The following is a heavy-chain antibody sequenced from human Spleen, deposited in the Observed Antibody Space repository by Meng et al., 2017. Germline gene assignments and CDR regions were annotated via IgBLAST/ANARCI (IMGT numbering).Heavy chain of an antibody. CDR3: ARGRGQLVADCYGMDV. V-gene: IGHV1-8*02. D-gene: IGHD6-6*01. CDR1: GYPFTNHY. J-gene: IGHJ6*02. Sequence: ASVKVSCKASGYPFTNHYIRWVRQAPGQGLEWMGWMNPNSGNTGYAQKFQGRVTMTRNTSKSTAYMELSSLRSEDTAVYYCARGRGQLVADCYGMDVWGQGTTVTVSS. CDR2: MNPNSGNT.